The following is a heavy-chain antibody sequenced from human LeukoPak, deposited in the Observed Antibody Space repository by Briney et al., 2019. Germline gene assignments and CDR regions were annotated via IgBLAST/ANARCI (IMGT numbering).Heavy chain of an antibody. D-gene: IGHD2-2*01. CDR3: ARAYCSSTSCRSSIYYYYYYYMDV. CDR2: ISAYNGNT. J-gene: IGHJ6*03. CDR1: GYTFTSYG. Sequence: ASVKVSCKASGYTFTSYGISWVRQAPGQGLEWMGWISAYNGNTNYAQKLQGRVTMTTDTSTSTAYMELRSLRSDDTAVYYCARAYCSSTSCRSSIYYYYYYYMDVWGKGTTVTVSS. V-gene: IGHV1-18*01.